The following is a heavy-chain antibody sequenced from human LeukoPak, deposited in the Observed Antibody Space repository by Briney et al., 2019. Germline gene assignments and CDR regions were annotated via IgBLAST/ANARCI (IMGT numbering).Heavy chain of an antibody. CDR1: GFTFSGFA. CDR3: AKGLHSSSWNDAFDI. V-gene: IGHV3-23*01. CDR2: ISRSGEST. Sequence: QTGGSLRLSCAASGFTFSGFAMSWIRQAPGKGLEWVSSISRSGESTFYADSVKGRFTISRDNSENTLYMQMNSLRVEDTAVYYCAKGLHSSSWNDAFDIWGQGTTVTVSS. D-gene: IGHD6-13*01. J-gene: IGHJ3*02.